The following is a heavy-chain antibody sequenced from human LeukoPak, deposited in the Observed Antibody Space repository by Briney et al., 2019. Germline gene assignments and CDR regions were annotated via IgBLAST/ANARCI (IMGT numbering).Heavy chain of an antibody. CDR2: IYYSGST. V-gene: IGHV4-39*01. CDR3: VAEECGTGSYYKSAF. Sequence: SETLSLTCTVSGGSISSSSYYWGWIRQPPGKGLEWIGSIYYSGSTYYNPSLKSRVTISVDTSKNQFSLKLSSVTAADTAVYYCVAEECGTGSYYKSAFWGKGALVTVSS. D-gene: IGHD3-10*01. J-gene: IGHJ4*02. CDR1: GGSISSSSYY.